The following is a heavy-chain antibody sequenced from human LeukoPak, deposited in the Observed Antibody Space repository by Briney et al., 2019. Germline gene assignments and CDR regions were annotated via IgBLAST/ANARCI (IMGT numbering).Heavy chain of an antibody. Sequence: SETLSLTCTVSGGSISSGGYYWSWIRQPPGKGLEWIGTIYYSGSTYYNPSLESRVTVSVDTSKNQFSLNLRSVTAADTAVYYCARNIGFGEFEADSFDIWGQGTMVSVSS. CDR2: IYYSGST. J-gene: IGHJ3*02. V-gene: IGHV4-39*07. CDR3: ARNIGFGEFEADSFDI. CDR1: GGSISSGGYY. D-gene: IGHD3-10*01.